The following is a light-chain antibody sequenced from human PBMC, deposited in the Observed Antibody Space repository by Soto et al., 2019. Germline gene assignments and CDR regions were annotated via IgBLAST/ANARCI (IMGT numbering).Light chain of an antibody. CDR1: QSILKSSIKKNS. Sequence: DIVMTQSPDSLAVSLGERATIKCRSSQSILKSSIKKNSLAWYQQKPGQPPRLLIYWASTRDSGVPDRFSGSGSGTDFTLTITRLQAEDVAVYYCQQYYSSSLTFGGGTKVDNK. J-gene: IGKJ4*01. CDR3: QQYYSSSLT. V-gene: IGKV4-1*01. CDR2: WAS.